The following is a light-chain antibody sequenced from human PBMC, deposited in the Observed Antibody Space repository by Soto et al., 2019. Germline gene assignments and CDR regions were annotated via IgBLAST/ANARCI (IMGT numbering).Light chain of an antibody. Sequence: EIVLTQSPATLSLSPGERATLSCRASPSVTNYLAWYQQKPGQPPRILIYGAFNRAAGIPARFSGSGSGTDFSLTISSLEPEDSAVYYCQQRNIWPPVTFGQGTRLEIK. CDR1: PSVTNY. CDR2: GAF. V-gene: IGKV3-11*01. CDR3: QQRNIWPPVT. J-gene: IGKJ5*01.